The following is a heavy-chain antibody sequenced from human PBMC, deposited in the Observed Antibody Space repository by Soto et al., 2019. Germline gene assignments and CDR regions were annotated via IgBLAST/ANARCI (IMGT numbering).Heavy chain of an antibody. CDR3: ATNLLGYCSGGSCYEYYGMDV. J-gene: IGHJ6*02. CDR2: IIPIFGTA. CDR1: GGTFSSYA. Sequence: QVQLVQSGAEVKKPGSSVKVSCKASGGTFSSYAISWVRQAPGQGLEWMGGIIPIFGTANYAQKFQGRVTITADEPTSTAYMERSSLRSEDTAVYYCATNLLGYCSGGSCYEYYGMDVWGQGTTVTVSS. V-gene: IGHV1-69*12. D-gene: IGHD2-15*01.